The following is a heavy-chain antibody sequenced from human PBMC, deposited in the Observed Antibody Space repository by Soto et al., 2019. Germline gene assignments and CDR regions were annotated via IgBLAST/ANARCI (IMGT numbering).Heavy chain of an antibody. CDR2: IYWDDDK. V-gene: IGHV2-5*02. D-gene: IGHD3-16*01. Sequence: QITLKESGPTLVKPTQTLTLTCTFPGFSLSTAGKSVAWIRQPPGKALEWLSVIYWDDDKHYSPSLKSRLTIAKDTSKNQVVLKMTNMDPLDTGTYYCAHSRGDGDYFPYWGQGTLVSVSS. CDR1: GFSLSTAGKS. J-gene: IGHJ4*02. CDR3: AHSRGDGDYFPY.